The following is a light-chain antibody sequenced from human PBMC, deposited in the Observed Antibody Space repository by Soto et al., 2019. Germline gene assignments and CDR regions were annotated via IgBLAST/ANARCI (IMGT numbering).Light chain of an antibody. J-gene: IGLJ3*02. V-gene: IGLV2-14*01. CDR3: SPYTSSSTLGV. Sequence: QSALTQPASVSGSPGQSITISCTGTSSDVGGYNYVSWYQQHPGKAPKLIIYEVSNRPSGISNRFSGSKSGNTASLTISGFQAEDEADYYCSPYTSSSTLGVFGGGTKLTVL. CDR1: SSDVGGYNY. CDR2: EVS.